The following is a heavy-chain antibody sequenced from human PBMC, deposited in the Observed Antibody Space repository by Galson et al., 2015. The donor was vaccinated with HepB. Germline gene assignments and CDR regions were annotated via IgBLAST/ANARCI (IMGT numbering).Heavy chain of an antibody. J-gene: IGHJ4*02. V-gene: IGHV6-1*01. Sequence: CAISGDSVSNSNAAWNWVRQSPSRGLEWLGRTYYTSKWYNDYAPSMKGRITINPDTSKNRFSLQSNSVTPEDTTMYYCAREVVNAFDYWGQGTLVTVSS. CDR2: TYYTSKWYN. D-gene: IGHD2-2*01. CDR3: AREVVNAFDY. CDR1: GDSVSNSNAA.